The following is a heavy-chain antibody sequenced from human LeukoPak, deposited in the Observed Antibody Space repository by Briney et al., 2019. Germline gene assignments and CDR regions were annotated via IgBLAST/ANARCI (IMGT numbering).Heavy chain of an antibody. V-gene: IGHV4-61*02. CDR2: IYSSGTT. D-gene: IGHD6-19*01. CDR3: AREGTLGSGRYDS. Sequence: SETLSLTCTVSGGSIISGGDYWSWIRQPAGKGLEWIGRIYSSGTTNYNPSVKSRLTISVDTSKNQFSLKLSSVTAADTAVYYCAREGTLGSGRYDSWGQGILVTVSS. J-gene: IGHJ5*01. CDR1: GGSIISGGDY.